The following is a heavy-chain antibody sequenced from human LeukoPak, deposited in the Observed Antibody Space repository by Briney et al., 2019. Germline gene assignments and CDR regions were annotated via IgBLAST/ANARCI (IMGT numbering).Heavy chain of an antibody. V-gene: IGHV4-59*01. CDR3: ARDRGVVIDY. D-gene: IGHD3-3*01. CDR1: GGSISRYY. CDR2: IYYSGST. Sequence: PSETLSLTCTVSGGSISRYYWSWIRQPPGKGLEWIGYIYYSGSTNYNPSLKSRVTISVDTSKNQFSLKLSSVTAADTAVYYCARDRGVVIDYWGQGTLVTVSS. J-gene: IGHJ4*02.